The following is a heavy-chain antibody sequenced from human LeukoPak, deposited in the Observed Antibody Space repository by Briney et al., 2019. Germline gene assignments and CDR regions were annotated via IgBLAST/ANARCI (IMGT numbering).Heavy chain of an antibody. J-gene: IGHJ4*02. CDR2: INSDGSST. V-gene: IGHV3-74*01. Sequence: GGSLRLSCAASGFTFSSYCMHWVRQAPGKGLVWVSRINSDGSSTSYADSVKGRFTISRDNAKNTLYLQMNSLRAEDTAVYYCARVRGYYGSGSYSPPDYWGQGTLVTISS. D-gene: IGHD3-10*01. CDR3: ARVRGYYGSGSYSPPDY. CDR1: GFTFSSYC.